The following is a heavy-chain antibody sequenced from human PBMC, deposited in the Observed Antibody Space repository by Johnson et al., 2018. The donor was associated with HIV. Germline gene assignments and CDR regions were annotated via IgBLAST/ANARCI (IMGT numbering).Heavy chain of an antibody. D-gene: IGHD3-16*02. CDR3: ARDSYDYVWGSDRHDAFDI. CDR1: GFTFDDYG. V-gene: IGHV3-66*01. CDR2: IYSGGST. Sequence: VQLVESGGGVVRPGGSLRLSCAAAGFTFDDYGMSWVRQAPGKGLEWVSVIYSGGSTYYADSVKGRFTISRDNSKNTLYLQMNSLRAEDTAGDYCARDSYDYVWGSDRHDAFDIWGQGTMVTVSS. J-gene: IGHJ3*02.